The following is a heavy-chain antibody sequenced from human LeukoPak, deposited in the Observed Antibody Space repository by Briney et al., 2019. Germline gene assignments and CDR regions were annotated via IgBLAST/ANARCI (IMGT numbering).Heavy chain of an antibody. D-gene: IGHD3-22*01. J-gene: IGHJ1*01. CDR1: GDSVSSNSAA. CDR3: ARVYHDSSGLLLAEYFQH. V-gene: IGHV6-1*01. Sequence: PSQTRSLTCAISGDSVSSNSAAWNWIRQSPSRGLEWLGRTYYRSKWYNDYAVSVKSRITITPDTSKNQFSLQLNSVTPEDTAVYYCARVYHDSSGLLLAEYFQHWGQGTLVTVSS. CDR2: TYYRSKWYN.